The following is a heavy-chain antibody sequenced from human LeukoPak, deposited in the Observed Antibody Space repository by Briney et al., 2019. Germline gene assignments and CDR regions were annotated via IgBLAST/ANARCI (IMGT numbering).Heavy chain of an antibody. Sequence: PSETLSLTCTVSGGSISSSSDYWSWIRQPPGKGLEWIGYIYYSWSTNNNPSLKTGVTTSVDTSNNQFSLQLSYVTAADTAVYYCAKSVEGYCSGGSCYSYYYYMDVWGKGTTVTVSS. V-gene: IGHV4-61*01. J-gene: IGHJ6*03. CDR3: AKSVEGYCSGGSCYSYYYYMDV. CDR2: IYYSWST. CDR1: GGSISSSSDY. D-gene: IGHD2-15*01.